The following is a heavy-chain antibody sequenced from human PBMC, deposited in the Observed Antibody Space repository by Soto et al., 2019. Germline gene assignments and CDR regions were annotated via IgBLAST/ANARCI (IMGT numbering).Heavy chain of an antibody. CDR1: GFTFSSYS. D-gene: IGHD3-3*01. CDR2: ISSSSSYI. Sequence: GGSLRLSCAASGFTFSSYSMNWVRQAPGKGLEWVSSISSSSSYIYYADSVKGRFTISRDTAKNSLYLKMNSLRAEDTAVYYCAVRYDFWSEGAFDIWGQGTMVTVSS. J-gene: IGHJ3*02. V-gene: IGHV3-21*01. CDR3: AVRYDFWSEGAFDI.